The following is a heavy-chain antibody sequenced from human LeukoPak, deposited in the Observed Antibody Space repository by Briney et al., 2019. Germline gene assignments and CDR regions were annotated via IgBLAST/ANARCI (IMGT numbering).Heavy chain of an antibody. J-gene: IGHJ4*02. D-gene: IGHD1-26*01. V-gene: IGHV3-7*01. CDR3: ARVVLGASIGFGY. CDR1: GFTFSSYW. CDR2: IKQDGSEK. Sequence: GGSLRLSCAASGFTFSSYWMSWVRQAPGKGLEWVANIKQDGSEKYYVDSVKGRFTISRDNAKNSLYLQMDSLRAEDTAVYYCARVVLGASIGFGYWGQGTLVTVSS.